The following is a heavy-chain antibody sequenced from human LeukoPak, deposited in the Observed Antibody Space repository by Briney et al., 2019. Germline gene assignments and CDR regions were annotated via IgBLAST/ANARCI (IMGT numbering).Heavy chain of an antibody. CDR2: INHSGST. D-gene: IGHD6-13*01. CDR1: GGSFSGYY. V-gene: IGHV4-34*01. Sequence: PSETLSLTCAVYGGSFSGYYWSWIRQPPGKGLEWFGEINHSGSTNYNPSLKSRVTISVDTSKNQFSLKLSSVTAADTAVYYCARDRSSSWYVDYWGQGTLVTVSS. J-gene: IGHJ4*02. CDR3: ARDRSSSWYVDY.